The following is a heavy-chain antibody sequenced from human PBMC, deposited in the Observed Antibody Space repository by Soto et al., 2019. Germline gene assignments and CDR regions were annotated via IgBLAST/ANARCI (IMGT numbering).Heavy chain of an antibody. CDR3: ARGDSSTWYSLLY. J-gene: IGHJ4*02. CDR2: INAGNGNT. CDR1: GYTFTSYA. D-gene: IGHD6-13*01. Sequence: ASVKVSCKASGYTFTSYAMHWVRQAPGQRLEWMGWINAGNGNTKYSQKFQGRVTITRDTSASTAYMELSSLRSEDTAVYYCARGDSSTWYSLLYSGQTPLVTVFS. V-gene: IGHV1-3*01.